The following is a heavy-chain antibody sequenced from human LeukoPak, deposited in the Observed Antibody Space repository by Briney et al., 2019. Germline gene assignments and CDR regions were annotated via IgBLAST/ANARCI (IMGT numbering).Heavy chain of an antibody. Sequence: ASVKVSCKASGYTFTGYYMHWVRQAPEQGLAWMGWINPNSGGTNYAQKFQGRVTMTRDTSISTAYMELSRLRSDDTAVYYCARDDYVWGSYRYDLDYWGQGTLVTVSS. V-gene: IGHV1-2*02. CDR1: GYTFTGYY. J-gene: IGHJ4*02. CDR2: INPNSGGT. CDR3: ARDDYVWGSYRYDLDY. D-gene: IGHD3-16*02.